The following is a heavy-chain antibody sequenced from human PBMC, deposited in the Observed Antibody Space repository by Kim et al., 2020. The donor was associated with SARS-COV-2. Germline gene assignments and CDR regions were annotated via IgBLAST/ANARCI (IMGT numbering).Heavy chain of an antibody. Sequence: SETLSLTCAVSGYSISSSNWWGWIRQPPGKGLEWIGYIYYSGSTYYNPSLKSRVTMSVDTSKNQFSLKLSSVTAVDTAVYYCARTVPQPTGGSGSYYGPYYFDYWGQGTLVTVSS. CDR2: IYYSGST. J-gene: IGHJ4*02. V-gene: IGHV4-28*01. D-gene: IGHD1-26*01. CDR1: GYSISSSNW. CDR3: ARTVPQPTGGSGSYYGPYYFDY.